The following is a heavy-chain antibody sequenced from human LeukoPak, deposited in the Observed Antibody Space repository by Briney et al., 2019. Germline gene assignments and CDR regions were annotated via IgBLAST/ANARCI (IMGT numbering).Heavy chain of an antibody. CDR1: GFTFSSYW. J-gene: IGHJ6*01. Sequence: PGGSLRLSCAASGFTFSSYWMHWVRQAPGKGLVWVSRINSDGSSTSYADSVKGRFTISRDNSKNTLYLQINSLRGEDTAVYYCARDGEDPVVVPAARYGMDVWGQGTTVTVSS. V-gene: IGHV3-74*01. CDR2: INSDGSST. CDR3: ARDGEDPVVVPAARYGMDV. D-gene: IGHD2-2*01.